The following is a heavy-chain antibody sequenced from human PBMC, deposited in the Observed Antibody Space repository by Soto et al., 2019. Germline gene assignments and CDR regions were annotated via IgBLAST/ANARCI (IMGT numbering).Heavy chain of an antibody. J-gene: IGHJ5*02. Sequence: ASVKVSCKASGGTFSGYSISWVRQAPGQGLECMGGIIPIFGTANYAQKFQGRVTITADKSTSTAYMELSSLRSEDTAVYYCARNRGVVVVVAATAPGWFDPWGQGTLVTVSS. CDR1: GGTFSGYS. V-gene: IGHV1-69*06. CDR3: ARNRGVVVVVAATAPGWFDP. CDR2: IIPIFGTA. D-gene: IGHD2-15*01.